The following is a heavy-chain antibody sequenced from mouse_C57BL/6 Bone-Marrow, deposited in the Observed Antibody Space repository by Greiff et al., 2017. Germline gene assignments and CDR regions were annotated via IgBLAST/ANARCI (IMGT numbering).Heavy chain of an antibody. CDR1: GYTFTSYW. J-gene: IGHJ3*01. CDR2: IDPSDSYT. Sequence: QVQLQQPGAELVKPGASVKLSCKASGYTFTSYWMQWVKQRPGQGLEWIGEIDPSDSYTNYNQKFKGKATLTVDTSSSTAYMQLSSLTSEDSAVYYCARGKLAWFAYWGQGTLFTVSA. V-gene: IGHV1-50*01. CDR3: ARGKLAWFAY.